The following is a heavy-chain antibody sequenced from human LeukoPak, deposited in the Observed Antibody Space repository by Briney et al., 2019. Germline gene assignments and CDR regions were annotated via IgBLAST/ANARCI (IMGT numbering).Heavy chain of an antibody. D-gene: IGHD3-16*01. V-gene: IGHV3-66*01. CDR2: IYSGGST. CDR3: ARKGDDIHYFDY. J-gene: IGHJ4*02. Sequence: PGGSLRLSCAASGFTVSSNYMSWVRQAPGKGLEWVSAIYSGGSTYYADSVKGRFTISRDNSKNTLYLQMNSLRAEDTAVYYCARKGDDIHYFDYWGLGILVTVSS. CDR1: GFTVSSNY.